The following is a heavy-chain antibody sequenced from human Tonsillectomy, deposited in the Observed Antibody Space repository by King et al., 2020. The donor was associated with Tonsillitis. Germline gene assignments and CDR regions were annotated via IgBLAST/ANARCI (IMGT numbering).Heavy chain of an antibody. J-gene: IGHJ4*02. D-gene: IGHD3-22*01. CDR2: LIPIFGTA. Sequence: VQLVQSGAEVKKPGSSVKVSCKASGGTFSNYAISWVRQAPGQGLEWMGGLIPIFGTANYAQKFQGRVTITADESTSTAYMEVSSLRSEDTAVYYCARTDYYDSSGYYWTFDYWGQGTLVTVSS. CDR1: GGTFSNYA. CDR3: ARTDYYDSSGYYWTFDY. V-gene: IGHV1-69*12.